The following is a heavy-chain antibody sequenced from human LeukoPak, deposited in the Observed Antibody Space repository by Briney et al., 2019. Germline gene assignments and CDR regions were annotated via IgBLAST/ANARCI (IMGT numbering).Heavy chain of an antibody. V-gene: IGHV1-2*02. CDR2: INPNSGGT. D-gene: IGHD7-27*01. J-gene: IGHJ4*02. CDR1: GYTFTDYY. CDR3: ARDYPGMITGAEKYFFDY. Sequence: ASVKVSCKASGYTFTDYYIHWVRQAPGQGLEWMGWINPNSGGTNYAQKFQGRVTMTRDTSISTAYMELSGLRSDDTAVYYCARDYPGMITGAEKYFFDYWGQGTLVTVSS.